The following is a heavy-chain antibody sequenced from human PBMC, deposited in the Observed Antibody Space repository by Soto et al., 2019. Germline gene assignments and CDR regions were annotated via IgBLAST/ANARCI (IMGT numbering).Heavy chain of an antibody. CDR2: IKQDGSEK. D-gene: IGHD2-8*01. CDR1: GFTFSSYW. J-gene: IGHJ4*02. CDR3: ARVGYCTNGVCYPRFDY. Sequence: GGSLRLSCAASGFTFSSYWMSWVRQAPGKGLEWVANIKQDGSEKYYVDSVKGRFTISRDNAKNSLYLQMNSLRAEDTAVYYCARVGYCTNGVCYPRFDYWGQGTLVTVSS. V-gene: IGHV3-7*03.